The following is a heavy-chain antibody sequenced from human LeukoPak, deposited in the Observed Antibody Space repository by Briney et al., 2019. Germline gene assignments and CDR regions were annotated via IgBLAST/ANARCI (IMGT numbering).Heavy chain of an antibody. CDR1: GFTFSSYG. D-gene: IGHD6-6*01. J-gene: IGHJ4*02. Sequence: GGSLRLSCAASGFTFSSYGMHWVRRAPGKGLEWVAVIWYDGSNKYYADSVKGRFTISRDNSKNTLYLQMNSLRAEDTAVYYCARGSGYSSSLFDYWGQGTLVTVSS. CDR3: ARGSGYSSSLFDY. CDR2: IWYDGSNK. V-gene: IGHV3-33*01.